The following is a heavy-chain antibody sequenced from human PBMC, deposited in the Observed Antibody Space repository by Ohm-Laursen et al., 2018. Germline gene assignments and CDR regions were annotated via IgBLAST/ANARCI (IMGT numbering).Heavy chain of an antibody. V-gene: IGHV3-23*01. CDR2: LTTGGGST. J-gene: IGHJ1*01. CDR3: AKVETSGWSYFQH. Sequence: SLRLSCAASGFTFSSYDMTWVRQAPGKGLEGVSCLTTGGGSTYYADSVKGRFTISRDNSKNTLYLQMNSLRVEDTAVYYCAKVETSGWSYFQHWGQGTLVTVSS. D-gene: IGHD6-19*01. CDR1: GFTFSSYD.